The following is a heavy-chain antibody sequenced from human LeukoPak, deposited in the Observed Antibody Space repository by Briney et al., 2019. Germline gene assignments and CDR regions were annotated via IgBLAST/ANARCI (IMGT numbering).Heavy chain of an antibody. D-gene: IGHD3-10*01. Sequence: GGSLRLSCAASGFTFSSYCMNWVRQAPGKGLEWVSSISSSSNYIYYADSVKGRFTISRDNAKNSLYLQMNSLRAEDTAVYYCASSGMVRGVMPYYMGVWGKGTTVTVSS. CDR1: GFTFSSYC. CDR3: ASSGMVRGVMPYYMGV. CDR2: ISSSSNYI. J-gene: IGHJ6*03. V-gene: IGHV3-21*01.